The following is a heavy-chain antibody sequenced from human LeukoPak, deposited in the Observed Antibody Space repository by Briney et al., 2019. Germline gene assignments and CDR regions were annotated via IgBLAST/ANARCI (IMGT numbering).Heavy chain of an antibody. CDR2: INPNSGGT. CDR3: ASLSGIAAAGRAEIVDY. D-gene: IGHD6-13*01. V-gene: IGHV1-2*02. J-gene: IGHJ4*02. Sequence: GASVKVSCKASGYTFTGYYMHWVRQAPGQGLEWMGWINPNSGGTNYAQKFQGRVTMTRDTSISTAYMELSRLRSDDTAVYYCASLSGIAAAGRAEIVDYWGQGTLVTVSS. CDR1: GYTFTGYY.